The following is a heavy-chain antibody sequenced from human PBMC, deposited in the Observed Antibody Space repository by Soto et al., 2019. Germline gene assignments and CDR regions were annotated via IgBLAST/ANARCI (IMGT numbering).Heavy chain of an antibody. V-gene: IGHV3-33*01. CDR3: ARDDDYEANGLDY. D-gene: IGHD4-17*01. CDR2: IVNDGSDR. CDR1: GFTFSRYG. J-gene: IGHJ4*02. Sequence: GGSLRLSCVGSGFTFSRYGMHWLRQAPGEGLEWMAVIVNDGSDRDYAASVAGRFTISRDNSKNTLYLQMDNLGVDDTAMYYCARDDDYEANGLDYWGQGTLVTVSS.